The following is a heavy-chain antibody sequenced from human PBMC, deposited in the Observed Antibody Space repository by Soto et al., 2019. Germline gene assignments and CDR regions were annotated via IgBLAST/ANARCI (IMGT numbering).Heavy chain of an antibody. D-gene: IGHD1-7*01. CDR3: SRLEAQHELDAFDI. V-gene: IGHV5-51*01. Sequence: GESLKISCKGSGYSFTSYWIGWVRQMPGKGLEWMGIIYPGDSDTRYSPSFQGQVTISADKSISTAYLQWSSLKASDTAMYHCSRLEAQHELDAFDIWGQGTMVTVSS. CDR2: IYPGDSDT. J-gene: IGHJ3*02. CDR1: GYSFTSYW.